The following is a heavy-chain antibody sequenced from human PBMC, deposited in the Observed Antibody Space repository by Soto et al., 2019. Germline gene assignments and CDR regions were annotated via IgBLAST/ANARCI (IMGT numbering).Heavy chain of an antibody. D-gene: IGHD3-22*01. V-gene: IGHV3-66*02. Sequence: GGSLRLSCAAAGFSVSSSHMNWVRQAPGKGLEWVSVIYSGGATNYAVSVKGRFTISRDKSKNTLYLQMNSLRAEDTAVYYCARDTYFDDSSGYFDYWGQGTLVTVSS. CDR1: GFSVSSSH. CDR3: ARDTYFDDSSGYFDY. J-gene: IGHJ4*02. CDR2: IYSGGAT.